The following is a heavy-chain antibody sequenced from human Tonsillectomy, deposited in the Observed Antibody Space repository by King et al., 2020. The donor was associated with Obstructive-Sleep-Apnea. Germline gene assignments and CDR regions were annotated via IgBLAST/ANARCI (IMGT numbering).Heavy chain of an antibody. Sequence: VQLVESGGVLVQPGGSLRLSCAASGFTFSSYAMSWVRQAPGKGLEWVSAISGRGGSTYYADSVKGRCTISRDNSKNTKNTLYLQMNSLRAEGTAVYYCTKDQAIAVAGTDYWGQGTLVTVSS. CDR3: TKDQAIAVAGTDY. CDR1: GFTFSSYA. CDR2: ISGRGGST. J-gene: IGHJ4*02. V-gene: IGHV3-23*04. D-gene: IGHD6-19*01.